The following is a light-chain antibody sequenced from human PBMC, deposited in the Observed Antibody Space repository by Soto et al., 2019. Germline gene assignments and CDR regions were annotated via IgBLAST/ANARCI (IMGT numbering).Light chain of an antibody. Sequence: EIQMTQSPSSLSASVGDRVTITCRASQDITNFLAWYQQKPGKVPKLLMYAASTLQSGVPSRFSGSGSGTDFTLTISSLQPEDVATYYCQDYNSAPFTFGPGTKVYI. CDR3: QDYNSAPFT. CDR1: QDITNF. J-gene: IGKJ3*01. V-gene: IGKV1-27*01. CDR2: AAS.